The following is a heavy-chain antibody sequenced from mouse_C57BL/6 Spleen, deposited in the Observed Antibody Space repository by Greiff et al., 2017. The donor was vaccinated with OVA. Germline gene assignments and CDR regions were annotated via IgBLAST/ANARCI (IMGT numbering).Heavy chain of an antibody. CDR3: ARRPLRSSYYAMDY. J-gene: IGHJ4*01. V-gene: IGHV1-69*01. Sequence: VQLQQPGAELVMPGASVKLSCKASGYTFTSYWMHWVQQRPGPGLEWIGEIDPSDSSTNYTPQFKGKSTLTVDKSSSTSYMQLSSLTSEDSAIYYCARRPLRSSYYAMDYWGQGTSVTVSS. CDR2: IDPSDSST. CDR1: GYTFTSYW. D-gene: IGHD3-2*02.